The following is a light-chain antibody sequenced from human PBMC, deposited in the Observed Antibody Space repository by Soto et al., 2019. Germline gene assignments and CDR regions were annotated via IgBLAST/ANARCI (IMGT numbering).Light chain of an antibody. CDR2: DVS. CDR3: SSYTSRSTYV. Sequence: QSALTQPASVSGSPGQSITISCTGTSSDVGGYNCVSWYQQHPGKAPKIMIYDVSNRPSGVSNRFSGSKSGNTASLTISGLQAEDEADYYCSSYTSRSTYVFGTGTKLTVL. CDR1: SSDVGGYNC. V-gene: IGLV2-14*01. J-gene: IGLJ1*01.